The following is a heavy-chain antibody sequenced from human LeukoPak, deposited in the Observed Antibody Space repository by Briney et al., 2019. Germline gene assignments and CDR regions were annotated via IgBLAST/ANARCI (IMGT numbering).Heavy chain of an antibody. CDR2: INHSGST. CDR3: HMVRGGGYFDY. V-gene: IGHV4-38-2*02. D-gene: IGHD3-10*01. Sequence: SETLSLTCTVSGYSISSGYYWSCIRQSPGKGLEWIGEINHSGSTNYNPSLKSRLTISIDTSKNQFSLKLSSVTAADTAVYYCHMVRGGGYFDYWGQGTLVTVSS. CDR1: GYSISSGYY. J-gene: IGHJ4*02.